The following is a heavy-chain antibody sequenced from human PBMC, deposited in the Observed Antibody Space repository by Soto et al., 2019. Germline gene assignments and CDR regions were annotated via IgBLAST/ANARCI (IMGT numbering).Heavy chain of an antibody. Sequence: QVQLQESGPGLVKPSQTLSLTCTVSGGSISSGDYYWSWIRQPPGKGLEWIGYIYYSGSTYYNPSLKRRVTRSVETSKNQFSLKLSSVTAADTAVYYCAREPTLYGDHRYFDLWGRGTLVTVSS. D-gene: IGHD4-17*01. CDR2: IYYSGST. J-gene: IGHJ2*01. CDR1: GGSISSGDYY. CDR3: AREPTLYGDHRYFDL. V-gene: IGHV4-30-4*01.